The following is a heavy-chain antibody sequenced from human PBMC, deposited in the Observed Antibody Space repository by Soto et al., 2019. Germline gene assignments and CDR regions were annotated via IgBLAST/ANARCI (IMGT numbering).Heavy chain of an antibody. D-gene: IGHD6-13*01. CDR2: IYHSGST. J-gene: IGHJ4*02. CDR3: ASSHAGAHITAAVH. V-gene: IGHV4-30-2*01. Sequence: QLQLQESGSGLVKPSQTLSLTCAVSGGSISSDGYSWSWIRQPPGKGLEWIGYIYHSGSTYYNPSLKIRVTISVDRSKNQFSLKLSSVTAADTAVYYCASSHAGAHITAAVHWGQGTLVTVSS. CDR1: GGSISSDGYS.